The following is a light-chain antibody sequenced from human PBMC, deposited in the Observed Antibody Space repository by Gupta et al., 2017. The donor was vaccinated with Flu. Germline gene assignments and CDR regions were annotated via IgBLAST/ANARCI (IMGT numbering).Light chain of an antibody. Sequence: DIVMTQSPDSLAVSLGERATINCKSSRSVLYTSNNKNYLAWLQQKPGQPPKVLIYWASTRESGVPDRFSGSGSGTDFTLTISGLQAEDVAVYYCQRYFTSPWTFGQGTKVEIK. J-gene: IGKJ1*01. CDR2: WAS. CDR1: RSVLYTSNNKNY. V-gene: IGKV4-1*01. CDR3: QRYFTSPWT.